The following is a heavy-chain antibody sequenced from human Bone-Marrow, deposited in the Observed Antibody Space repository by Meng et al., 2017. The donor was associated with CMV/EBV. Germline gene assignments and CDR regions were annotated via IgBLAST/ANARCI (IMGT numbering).Heavy chain of an antibody. V-gene: IGHV1-69*05. CDR2: IIPIFGTA. Sequence: TVIVSCNASGGIFCSYAISWERQAPGQGLEWMGGIIPIFGTANYAQKFQGRVTITTDESTSTAYMELSSLRSEDTAVYYCARSCPNCIAAAGTLLYAFDIWGQGPRVT. D-gene: IGHD6-13*01. CDR1: GGIFCSYA. J-gene: IGHJ3*02. CDR3: ARSCPNCIAAAGTLLYAFDI.